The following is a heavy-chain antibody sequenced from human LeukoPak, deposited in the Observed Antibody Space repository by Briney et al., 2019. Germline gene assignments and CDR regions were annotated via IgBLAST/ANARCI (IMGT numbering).Heavy chain of an antibody. CDR1: GGSISSGSYS. V-gene: IGHV4-39*01. CDR3: ASIVGAIHFDY. CDR2: IYYSGST. Sequence: SETLSLTCTVSGGSISSGSYSWGWIRQPPGKGQEWIGTIYYSGSTYYNPSLKSRVTISVDTSKNRFSLKLRSVTAADTAVYYCASIVGAIHFDYWGQGSLVTVSS. J-gene: IGHJ4*02. D-gene: IGHD1-26*01.